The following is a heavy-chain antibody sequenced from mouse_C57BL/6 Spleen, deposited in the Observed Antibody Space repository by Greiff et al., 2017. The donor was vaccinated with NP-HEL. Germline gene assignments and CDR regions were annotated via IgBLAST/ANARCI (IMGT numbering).Heavy chain of an antibody. CDR3: ARGGEGYFDA. J-gene: IGHJ1*03. CDR1: GYAFSSSW. Sequence: QVQLKQSGPELVKPGASVKISCKASGYAFSSSWMNWVKQRPGKGLEWIGRIYPGDGDTNYNGKFKGKATLTADKSSSTAYMQLSSLTSEDSAVYFCARGGEGYFDAWGTGTTVTVSS. CDR2: IYPGDGDT. V-gene: IGHV1-82*01.